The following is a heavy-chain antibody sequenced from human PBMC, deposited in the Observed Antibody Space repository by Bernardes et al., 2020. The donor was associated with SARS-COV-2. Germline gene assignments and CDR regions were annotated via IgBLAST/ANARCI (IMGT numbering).Heavy chain of an antibody. CDR2: NNPNNGGT. CDR3: ARGLLDGDYGDLHY. Sequence: ASVKVSCKASGYTFTDYYLDWVRQAPGQGLEWMGWNNPNNGGTNFAQKFQGRVTMTRDTSISTAYMDLSRLRSDDTAVFYCARGLLDGDYGDLHYWGQGTLVTVSS. D-gene: IGHD4-17*01. CDR1: GYTFTDYY. V-gene: IGHV1-2*02. J-gene: IGHJ4*02.